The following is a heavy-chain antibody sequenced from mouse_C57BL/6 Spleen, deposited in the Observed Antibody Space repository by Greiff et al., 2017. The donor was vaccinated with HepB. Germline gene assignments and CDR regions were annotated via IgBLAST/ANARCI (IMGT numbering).Heavy chain of an antibody. D-gene: IGHD6-5*01. CDR2: IYPGDGDT. J-gene: IGHJ4*01. V-gene: IGHV1-82*01. Sequence: VKLMESGPELVKPGTSVKISCKASGYAFSSSWMNWVKQRPGKGLEWIGRIYPGDGDTNYNGKFKGKATLTADKSSSTAYMQLSSLTSEDSAVYFCATSSLFVGDYWGQGTSVTVSS. CDR3: ATSSLFVGDY. CDR1: GYAFSSSW.